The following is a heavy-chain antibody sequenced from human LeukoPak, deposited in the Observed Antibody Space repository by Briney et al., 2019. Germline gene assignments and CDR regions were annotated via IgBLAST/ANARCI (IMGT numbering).Heavy chain of an antibody. V-gene: IGHV3-30*03. CDR3: ARAGSGSYFDTHDAFDI. Sequence: GGSLRLSCAASGFTFSSYGMHWVRQAPGKGLEWVAVISYDGSNKYYADSVKGRFTISRDNSKNTLYLQMNSLRAEDTAVYYCARAGSGSYFDTHDAFDIWGQGTMVTVSS. CDR1: GFTFSSYG. D-gene: IGHD3-10*01. CDR2: ISYDGSNK. J-gene: IGHJ3*02.